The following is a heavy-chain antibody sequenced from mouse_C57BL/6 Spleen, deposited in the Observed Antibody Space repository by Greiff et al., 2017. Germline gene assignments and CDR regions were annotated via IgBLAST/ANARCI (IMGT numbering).Heavy chain of an antibody. J-gene: IGHJ1*03. V-gene: IGHV1-81*01. CDR3: ARRIGDYYGSSYGYFDV. Sequence: QVQLKQSGAELARPGASVKLSCKASGYTFTSYGISWVKQRTGQGLEWIGEIYPRSGNTYYNEKFNGKATLTADKSSSTAYMELRNLTSEDSAVYFCARRIGDYYGSSYGYFDVWGTGTTVTVSS. CDR2: IYPRSGNT. CDR1: GYTFTSYG. D-gene: IGHD1-1*01.